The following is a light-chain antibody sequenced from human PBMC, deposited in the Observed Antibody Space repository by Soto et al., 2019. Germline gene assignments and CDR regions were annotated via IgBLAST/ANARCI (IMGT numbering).Light chain of an antibody. V-gene: IGKV1-12*01. CDR1: QNINSW. CDR3: QQSNSFPQT. J-gene: IGKJ1*01. CDR2: AAS. Sequence: DIQMTQSPSSVSASVGDRVTITCRASQNINSWLAWYQQKPGKAPKLLIYAASSLQSGVPSRFGGSGSGTDFTLTINSLQPEDFATYYCQQSNSFPQTFGQGTKVEIK.